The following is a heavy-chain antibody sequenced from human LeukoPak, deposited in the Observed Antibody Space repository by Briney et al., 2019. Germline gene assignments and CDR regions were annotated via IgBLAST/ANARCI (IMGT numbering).Heavy chain of an antibody. D-gene: IGHD2-15*01. Sequence: SETLSLTCTVSGASIRSGDYYWSWIRQPPGKGLEWIGYIYDSGSTYYNPSLKSRITVSVDTSENRFSLKLSSVTATDTAVYYCARDCSGGSCYGAFDIWGQGTMVTVSS. CDR3: ARDCSGGSCYGAFDI. V-gene: IGHV4-30-4*01. CDR2: IYDSGST. J-gene: IGHJ3*02. CDR1: GASIRSGDYY.